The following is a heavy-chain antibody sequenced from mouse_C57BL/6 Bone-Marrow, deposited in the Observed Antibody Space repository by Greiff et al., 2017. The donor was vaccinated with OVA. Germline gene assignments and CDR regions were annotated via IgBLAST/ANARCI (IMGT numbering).Heavy chain of an antibody. V-gene: IGHV1-18*01. Sequence: VQLQQSGPELVKPGASVKISCKASGYTFTDYNMDWVKQSHGKSLEWIGDINPNNGGTIYNQKFKGKATLTVDKSSSTAYMELRSLTSEDTAVYYCARRLGLHFDYWGQGTTLTVSS. CDR1: GYTFTDYN. CDR2: INPNNGGT. D-gene: IGHD4-1*01. CDR3: ARRLGLHFDY. J-gene: IGHJ2*01.